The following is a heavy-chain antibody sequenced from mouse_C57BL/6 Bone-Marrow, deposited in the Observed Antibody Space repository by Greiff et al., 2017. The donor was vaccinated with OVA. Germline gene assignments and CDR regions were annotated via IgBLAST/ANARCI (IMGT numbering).Heavy chain of an antibody. CDR3: AKGLGRFAY. D-gene: IGHD3-3*01. Sequence: VMLVESGPGLVQPSQSLSITCTVSGFSLTSYGVHWVRQSPGQGLEWLGVIWRGGSTDYNAAFMSSLGITKDNSKSQVFLKMNRLQADDPAIYYCAKGLGRFAYGGQATLVTVSA. J-gene: IGHJ3*01. CDR2: IWRGGST. V-gene: IGHV2-5*01. CDR1: GFSLTSYG.